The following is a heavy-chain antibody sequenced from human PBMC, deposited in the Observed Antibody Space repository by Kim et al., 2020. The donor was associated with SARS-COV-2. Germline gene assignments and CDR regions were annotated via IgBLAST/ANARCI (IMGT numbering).Heavy chain of an antibody. D-gene: IGHD3-10*01. CDR2: ISGSGGSK. V-gene: IGHV3-23*01. J-gene: IGHJ4*02. CDR3: ARDDCNYYGSGSWFDY. Sequence: GGSLRLSCAASGFNFRSYAMSWVRQAPGKGLEWLSGISGSGGSKYYADSVKGRFTISRDNSKKTLYLQMNSLRAEDTAVYYCARDDCNYYGSGSWFDYWGQGTLVTVSS. CDR1: GFNFRSYA.